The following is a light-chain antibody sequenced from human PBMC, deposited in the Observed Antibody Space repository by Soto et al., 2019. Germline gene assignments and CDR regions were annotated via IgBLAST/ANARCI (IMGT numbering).Light chain of an antibody. V-gene: IGKV3-20*01. CDR2: GAS. Sequence: EIVLTQSPGTLSLSPGEGVTLSCRASQSVSSNYLAWYQQKPGQAPRLLIYGASSRATGISDRFSGSGSGTDFTLTISRLGAEDFAVYYCHQYGSSPYTFGQGTKLEIK. J-gene: IGKJ2*01. CDR3: HQYGSSPYT. CDR1: QSVSSNY.